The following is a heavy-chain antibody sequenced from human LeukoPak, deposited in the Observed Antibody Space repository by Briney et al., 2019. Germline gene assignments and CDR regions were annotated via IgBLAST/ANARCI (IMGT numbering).Heavy chain of an antibody. Sequence: GGSLRLSCAASGFSFDDHGMSWVRQAPGKGLEWVADINWSGVSTNYVNFVKGRFTISRDNSKKTLYLQMSGLRVEDTAMYYCVKDPRDTYGTNWFVSWGQGTLLIVSS. J-gene: IGHJ5*01. CDR1: GFSFDDHG. V-gene: IGHV3-20*04. CDR3: VKDPRDTYGTNWFVS. D-gene: IGHD2-21*01. CDR2: INWSGVST.